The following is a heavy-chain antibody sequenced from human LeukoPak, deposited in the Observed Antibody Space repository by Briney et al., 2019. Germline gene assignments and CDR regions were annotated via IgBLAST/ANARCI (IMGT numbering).Heavy chain of an antibody. CDR2: INHSGST. CDR3: ARVGSSGYYLNWFDP. CDR1: GGSFSGYY. Sequence: SETLSLPCAVYGGSFSGYYWSWLRQPPGKGLEWLGEINHSGSTNYNPSLKSRVTISVDTSKNQFSLKLSSVTAAETAVYYCARVGSSGYYLNWFDPWGQGTLVTVSS. V-gene: IGHV4-34*01. D-gene: IGHD3-22*01. J-gene: IGHJ5*02.